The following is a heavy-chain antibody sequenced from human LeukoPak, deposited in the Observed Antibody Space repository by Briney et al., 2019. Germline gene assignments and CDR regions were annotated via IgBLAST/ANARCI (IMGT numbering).Heavy chain of an antibody. D-gene: IGHD1-26*01. CDR1: GFTFSSYA. CDR2: ISGNGGTT. J-gene: IGHJ4*02. CDR3: AKADRGSYYSVSQFDY. Sequence: GRSLRLSCAASGFTFSSYAMSWVRQAPGKGLEWVSTISGNGGTTYYADSVKGRFTISRDNSKNTLYLQMTSLRAEDTAVYYCAKADRGSYYSVSQFDYWGQGTLVTVSS. V-gene: IGHV3-23*01.